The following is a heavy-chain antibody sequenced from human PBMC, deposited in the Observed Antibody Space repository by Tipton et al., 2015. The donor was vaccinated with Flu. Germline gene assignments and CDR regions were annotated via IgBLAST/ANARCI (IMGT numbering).Heavy chain of an antibody. J-gene: IGHJ6*02. CDR1: GYSFTSYW. CDR3: ARLKLSITMVRGVIGYYYYGMDV. Sequence: VQLVQSGAEVKKPGESLKISCKGSGYSFTSYWIGWVRQMPGKGLEWMGIIYPGDSDTRYSPSFQGQVTISADKSIGTAYLQWSSLKASDTAMYYCARLKLSITMVRGVIGYYYYGMDVWGQGTTVTVSS. V-gene: IGHV5-51*03. D-gene: IGHD3-10*01. CDR2: IYPGDSDT.